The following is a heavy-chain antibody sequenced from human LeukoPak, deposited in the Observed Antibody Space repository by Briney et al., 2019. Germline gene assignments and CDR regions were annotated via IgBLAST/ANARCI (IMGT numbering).Heavy chain of an antibody. Sequence: GSLRLSCAASAFTFSSYWMHWVRHAPGKGLEWVSGISGSGAGTYYADSVKGRFTISRDNSKNTLYLQMNSLRAEDTAVYYCAKMVREFYTISYYFDYRGQGTLVTVSS. D-gene: IGHD2-8*01. CDR2: ISGSGAGT. CDR1: AFTFSSYW. J-gene: IGHJ4*02. CDR3: AKMVREFYTISYYFDY. V-gene: IGHV3-23*01.